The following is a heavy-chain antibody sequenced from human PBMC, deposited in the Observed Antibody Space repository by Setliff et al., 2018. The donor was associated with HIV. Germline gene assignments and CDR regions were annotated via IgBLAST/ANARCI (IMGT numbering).Heavy chain of an antibody. V-gene: IGHV4-59*08. CDR3: ARWGEPALKAFDV. Sequence: KPSETLSLTCTVSGASITSYYWNWIRQTPGKGLEWIGFGHHSGSSFYNPSLNRRVSISVDTAESQFILKLTSVTATDTAVYYCARWGEPALKAFDVWGRGTMVT. CDR1: GASITSYY. D-gene: IGHD3-16*01. J-gene: IGHJ3*01. CDR2: GHHSGSS.